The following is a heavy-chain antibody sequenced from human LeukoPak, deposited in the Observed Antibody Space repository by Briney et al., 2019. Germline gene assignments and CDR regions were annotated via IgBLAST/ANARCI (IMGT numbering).Heavy chain of an antibody. Sequence: PGRSLRLSCAASGFTFSSYAMHWVRQALGKGLEWVSIISSGGVYEYYADSVKGRFTISRDNSKNTLYLQLNSLRTEDTAVYYCARDSTYYYDSGSSGPHYFDNWGQGTLVTVSS. J-gene: IGHJ4*02. CDR1: GFTFSSYA. D-gene: IGHD3-10*01. CDR3: ARDSTYYYDSGSSGPHYFDN. V-gene: IGHV3-30*01. CDR2: ISSGGVYE.